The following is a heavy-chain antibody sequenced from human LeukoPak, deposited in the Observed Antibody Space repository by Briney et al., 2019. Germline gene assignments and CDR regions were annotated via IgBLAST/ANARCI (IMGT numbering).Heavy chain of an antibody. J-gene: IGHJ4*02. Sequence: GGSLRLSCAASGFTFSSYWMHWVRQAPGKGLVWVSRIDTDGSSTSYADSVKGRFTISRDNAKNRLYVQMNSLRAEDTAVYYCATGSGLLSPDYWGQGTLVTVSS. CDR2: IDTDGSST. V-gene: IGHV3-74*01. D-gene: IGHD2-15*01. CDR3: ATGSGLLSPDY. CDR1: GFTFSSYW.